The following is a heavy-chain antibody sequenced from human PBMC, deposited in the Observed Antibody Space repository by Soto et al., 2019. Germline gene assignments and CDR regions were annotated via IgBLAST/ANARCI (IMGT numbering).Heavy chain of an antibody. CDR1: GCSISSYY. CDR2: IYYSGST. Sequence: SETLSLTCTVSGCSISSYYWSWIRQPPGKGLEWIGYIYYSGSTNYNPSLKSRVTISVDTSKNQFSLKLSSVTAADTAVYYCARDRVRPRDGFQLWGYYDGMDVWGQGTTVS. V-gene: IGHV4-59*01. D-gene: IGHD2-21*01. CDR3: ARDRVRPRDGFQLWGYYDGMDV. J-gene: IGHJ6*02.